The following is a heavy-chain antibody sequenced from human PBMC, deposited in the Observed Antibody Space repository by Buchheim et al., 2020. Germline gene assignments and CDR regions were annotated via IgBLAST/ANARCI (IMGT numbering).Heavy chain of an antibody. V-gene: IGHV3-33*01. CDR3: ARDSFSGSYYSYYFDY. J-gene: IGHJ4*02. CDR1: GFTFSSYG. Sequence: QVQLVESGGGVVQPGRSLRLSCAASGFTFSSYGMHWVRQAPGKGLEWVAVIWYDGSNKYYADSVKGRFTISRANSKNTLYLQMNSLRAEDTAVYYCARDSFSGSYYSYYFDYWGQGTL. D-gene: IGHD1-26*01. CDR2: IWYDGSNK.